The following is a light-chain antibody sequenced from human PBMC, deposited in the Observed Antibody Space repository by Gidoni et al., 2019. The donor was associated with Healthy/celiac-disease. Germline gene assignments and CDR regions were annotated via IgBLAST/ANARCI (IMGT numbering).Light chain of an antibody. CDR1: QTISNW. Sequence: DIQMTQSPSSLSASVGDRVTITCRASQTISNWLAWYQQKPGKAPKLLIYKASYLESGVPSRFSGRGSGTEFTLTISSLQPDDLATYYCQLYYTSSPYTFGQGTKLEIK. CDR3: QLYYTSSPYT. CDR2: KAS. J-gene: IGKJ2*01. V-gene: IGKV1-5*03.